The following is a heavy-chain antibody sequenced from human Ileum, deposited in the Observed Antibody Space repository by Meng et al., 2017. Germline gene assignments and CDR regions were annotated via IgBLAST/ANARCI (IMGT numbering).Heavy chain of an antibody. J-gene: IGHJ5*02. Sequence: ASVKVSCKASGYTFTGYYMHWVRQAPGQGLEWMGRINPNSGGTNYAQKFQGRVTMTRDTSISTAYMELSRLRSDDTAVYYCARDPYYDSSGYYVGWFDPWGQGTLVTGSS. V-gene: IGHV1-2*06. CDR2: INPNSGGT. D-gene: IGHD3-22*01. CDR1: GYTFTGYY. CDR3: ARDPYYDSSGYYVGWFDP.